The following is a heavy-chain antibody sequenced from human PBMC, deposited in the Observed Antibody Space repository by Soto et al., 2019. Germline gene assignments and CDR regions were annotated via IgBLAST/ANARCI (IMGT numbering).Heavy chain of an antibody. CDR2: FDPEDGET. CDR1: GYTLTELS. Sequence: GASVKVSCKVSGYTLTELSMHWVRQAPGKGLEWMGGFDPEDGETIYAQKFQGRVTMTEDTSTDTAYMELSSLRSEDTAVYYCATDLIGGWLHPPSLDYWGQGTLVTVSS. V-gene: IGHV1-24*01. D-gene: IGHD5-12*01. CDR3: ATDLIGGWLHPPSLDY. J-gene: IGHJ4*02.